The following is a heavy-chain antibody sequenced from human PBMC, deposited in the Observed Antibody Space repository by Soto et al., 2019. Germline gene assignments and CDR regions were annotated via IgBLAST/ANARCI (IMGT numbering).Heavy chain of an antibody. D-gene: IGHD6-19*01. Sequence: QVQLQQWGAGLLKPSETLSLTCAVSGGSFSNYYWSWIRQPPGKGLEWIGGINHSGSTKYNPSLKSRVTISLDTSKNQFSLKLSSVTAADTAVYYCARDGDGCIHPWGQGTLVTVSS. CDR1: GGSFSNYY. V-gene: IGHV4-34*01. CDR3: ARDGDGCIHP. CDR2: INHSGST. J-gene: IGHJ5*02.